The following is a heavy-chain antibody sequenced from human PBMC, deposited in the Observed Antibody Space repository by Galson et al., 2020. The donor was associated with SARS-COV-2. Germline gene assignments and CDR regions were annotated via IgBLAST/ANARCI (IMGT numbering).Heavy chain of an antibody. D-gene: IGHD2-2*01. CDR3: TRGRQGVVPSPVLGLGPFYSYYDMDV. Sequence: SETLSLTCAVYGGSFSGYSWTWIRQAPGKGLEWIGEINFGGDSKYSPSLSSRVTLSVDTSKNQFSLKLRSVSAADTALYYCTRGRQGVVPSPVLGLGPFYSYYDMDVWGKGTTVTVSS. J-gene: IGHJ6*03. CDR2: INFGGDS. CDR1: GGSFSGYS. V-gene: IGHV4-34*01.